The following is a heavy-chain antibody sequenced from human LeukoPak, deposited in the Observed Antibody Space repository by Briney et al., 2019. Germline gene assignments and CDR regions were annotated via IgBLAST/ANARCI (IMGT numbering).Heavy chain of an antibody. Sequence: PGGSLRLSCAASGFTFSGHSMNWVRQAPGKGLEWVANINLDGSERFYVDFVKGRFTISRDNADNSMYPQMNSLRAEDTAVYYCGRVTAGAIDYWGQGTLVTVSS. CDR3: GRVTAGAIDY. CDR2: INLDGSER. D-gene: IGHD5-18*01. J-gene: IGHJ4*02. V-gene: IGHV3-7*01. CDR1: GFTFSGHS.